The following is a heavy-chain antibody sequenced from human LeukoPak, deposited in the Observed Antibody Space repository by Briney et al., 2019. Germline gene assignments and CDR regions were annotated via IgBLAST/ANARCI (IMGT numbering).Heavy chain of an antibody. D-gene: IGHD3-3*01. V-gene: IGHV3-11*01. J-gene: IGHJ3*02. CDR3: AKRFGSGYYPGDAFDI. CDR1: GFTFSDYY. Sequence: GGSLRLSCAASGFTFSDYYMSWIRQAPGKGLEWVSYISSSGSTIYYADSVKGRFTISRDNAKNSLYLQMNSLRAEDTAVYYCAKRFGSGYYPGDAFDIWGQGTMVTVSS. CDR2: ISSSGSTI.